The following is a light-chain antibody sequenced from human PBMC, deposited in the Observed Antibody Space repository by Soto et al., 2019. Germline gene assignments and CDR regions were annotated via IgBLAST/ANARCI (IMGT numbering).Light chain of an antibody. CDR2: GNT. CDR3: LSFDSSLSVV. J-gene: IGLJ2*01. Sequence: QSVLTQPPSVSGAPGQRVTISCTGSRSNIGAGYDVHWYQPLPGRAPKLLIYGNTNRPSGVPDRFSGSKSGTSASLAITGLQAEDEADYDCLSFDSSLSVVFGGGTKLTV. CDR1: RSNIGAGYD. V-gene: IGLV1-40*01.